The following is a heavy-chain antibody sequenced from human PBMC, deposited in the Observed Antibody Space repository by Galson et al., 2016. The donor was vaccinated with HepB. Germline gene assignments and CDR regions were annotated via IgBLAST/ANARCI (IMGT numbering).Heavy chain of an antibody. Sequence: SLRLSCAASGFTLSSYVMHWVRQAPGKGLEWVAGISDHGSNTYYADSVKGRFTVSRDNSKNTLYLQMNSLRTEDTAVYYCARDGDFGEDVDYWGQGTLVTVSS. CDR3: ARDGDFGEDVDY. J-gene: IGHJ4*02. V-gene: IGHV3-30-3*01. CDR1: GFTLSSYV. CDR2: ISDHGSNT. D-gene: IGHD4-17*01.